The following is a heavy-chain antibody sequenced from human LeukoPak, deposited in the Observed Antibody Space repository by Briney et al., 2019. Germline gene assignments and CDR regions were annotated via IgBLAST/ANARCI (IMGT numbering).Heavy chain of an antibody. V-gene: IGHV4-61*02. J-gene: IGHJ6*04. CDR3: ATGRMDV. CDR1: GGSISSGRYY. CDR2: IYTSGST. Sequence: SQTLSLTCTVSGGSISSGRYYWSWIRQPAGKGLEWIGRIYTSGSTNYNPSPKSRVTISVDTSKNQFSLKLSSVTAADTAVYYCATGRMDVWGKGTTVTVSS.